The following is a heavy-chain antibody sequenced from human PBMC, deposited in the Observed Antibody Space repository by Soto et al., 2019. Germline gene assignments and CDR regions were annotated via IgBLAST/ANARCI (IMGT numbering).Heavy chain of an antibody. V-gene: IGHV3-23*01. J-gene: IGHJ5*02. D-gene: IGHD2-21*01. CDR2: VTGSGSQI. CDR1: GFTISTYA. Sequence: PXESLRLSCAASGFTISTYAMTWVRQAPGKGLECVSGVTGSGSQIHYADSVKGRFTISKDNSKNTLYLQMSNLRDEDTALYYCAKDAVYKDGLWLMDSWGQGTLVTVSS. CDR3: AKDAVYKDGLWLMDS.